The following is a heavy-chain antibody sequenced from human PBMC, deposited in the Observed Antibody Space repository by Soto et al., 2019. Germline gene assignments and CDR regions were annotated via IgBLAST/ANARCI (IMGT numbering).Heavy chain of an antibody. CDR1: GFTFSSYA. V-gene: IGHV3-30-3*01. CDR3: ARDYDILTGYFNEVFLFDY. J-gene: IGHJ4*02. D-gene: IGHD3-9*01. Sequence: PGGSMRLSCAASGFTFSSYAMHWVRQDPGKGLEWVAVISYDGSNKYYADSVKGRFTISRDNSKNTLYLQMNSLRAEDTAVYYCARDYDILTGYFNEVFLFDYWGQGTLVTVSS. CDR2: ISYDGSNK.